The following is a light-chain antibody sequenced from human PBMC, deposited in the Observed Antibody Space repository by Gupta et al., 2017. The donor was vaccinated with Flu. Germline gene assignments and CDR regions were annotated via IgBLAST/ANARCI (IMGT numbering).Light chain of an antibody. V-gene: IGKV1-5*03. CDR3: QQYKDYPLT. Sequence: DIQMTQSPSTLSASVGDRVTITCRASQNIDNWLAWYQQKPGKAPTLVLFKASTLETEVPSRFSGSGSGTEFTLTISSLRPDDFATYYCQQYKDYPLTFGGGTEIAIK. CDR1: QNIDNW. J-gene: IGKJ4*01. CDR2: KAS.